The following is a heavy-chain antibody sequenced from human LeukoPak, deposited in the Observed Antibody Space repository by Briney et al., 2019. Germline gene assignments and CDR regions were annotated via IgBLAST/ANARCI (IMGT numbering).Heavy chain of an antibody. CDR1: GGSISSSSYY. CDR3: ARGGSSSWYWFDP. CDR2: IYYSGST. J-gene: IGHJ5*02. V-gene: IGHV4-39*01. Sequence: SETLSLTCTVSGGSISSSSYYWGWIRQPPGKGLEWIGSIYYSGSTYYNPSLKSRVTISVDTSKNQFSLKLSSVTAADTAVHYCARGGSSSWYWFDPWGQGTLVTVSS. D-gene: IGHD6-13*01.